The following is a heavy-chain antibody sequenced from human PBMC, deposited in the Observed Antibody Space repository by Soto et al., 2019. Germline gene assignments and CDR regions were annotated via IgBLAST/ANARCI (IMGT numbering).Heavy chain of an antibody. CDR1: GFTFSSYG. CDR3: AKMPYYYDSSGYYYVGPSYYYGMDV. Sequence: GGSLRLSCAASGFTFSSYGMHWVRQAPGKGLEWVAVISYDGSNKYYADSVKGRFTISRDNSKNTLYLQMNSLRAEDTAVYYCAKMPYYYDSSGYYYVGPSYYYGMDVWGQGTTVTVSS. V-gene: IGHV3-30*18. D-gene: IGHD3-22*01. CDR2: ISYDGSNK. J-gene: IGHJ6*02.